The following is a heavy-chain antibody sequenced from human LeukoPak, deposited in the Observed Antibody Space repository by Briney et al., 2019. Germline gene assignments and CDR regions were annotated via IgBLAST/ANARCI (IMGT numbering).Heavy chain of an antibody. Sequence: HSETLSLTCAVYGGSFSGYYWSWIRQPPGKGLEWIGEINHSGSTNYNPSLKSRVTISVDTSKNQFSLKLSSVTAADTAVYYCARRMVVTAIQTPYYFDYWGQGTLVTASS. D-gene: IGHD2-21*02. CDR1: GGSFSGYY. V-gene: IGHV4-34*01. CDR2: INHSGST. CDR3: ARRMVVTAIQTPYYFDY. J-gene: IGHJ4*02.